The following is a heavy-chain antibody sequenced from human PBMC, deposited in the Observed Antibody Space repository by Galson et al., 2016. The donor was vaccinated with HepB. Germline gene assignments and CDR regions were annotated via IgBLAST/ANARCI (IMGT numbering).Heavy chain of an antibody. CDR3: ARDPSGIYERINAFDI. J-gene: IGHJ3*02. CDR2: TCYRSKWYP. V-gene: IGHV6-1*01. Sequence: CAISGDSVSNSSATWNWIRQSPSRGLEWLGRTCYRSKWYPDYAVSVKGRITINADTSKNHFSLQLDSLTPEDSAVYYCARDPSGIYERINAFDIWGQGTVVTVSS. D-gene: IGHD1-26*01. CDR1: GDSVSNSSAT.